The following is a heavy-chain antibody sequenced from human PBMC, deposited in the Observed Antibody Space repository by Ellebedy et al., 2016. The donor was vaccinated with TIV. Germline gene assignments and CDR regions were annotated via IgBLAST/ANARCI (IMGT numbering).Heavy chain of an antibody. Sequence: ASVKVSCKASGYTFTNYGISWVRQAPGQGLEWMAWISIYNGNTNYAQEVQGRVTMTTDTSTSTAYMELRSLRSDDTAVYYCARSKNYYDSSGYPDYWGQGTLVTVSS. J-gene: IGHJ4*02. CDR2: ISIYNGNT. CDR3: ARSKNYYDSSGYPDY. CDR1: GYTFTNYG. V-gene: IGHV1-18*01. D-gene: IGHD3-22*01.